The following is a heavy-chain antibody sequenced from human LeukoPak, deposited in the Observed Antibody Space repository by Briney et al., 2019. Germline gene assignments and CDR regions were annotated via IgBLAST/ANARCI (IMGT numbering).Heavy chain of an antibody. V-gene: IGHV4-4*02. J-gene: IGHJ4*02. Sequence: SGTLSLTCAVSGASISSGYWWSWVRQPPGKGLEWIGEIYHSGTTNYNPSLKSRVTISVDKSKSQFSLNLSSVTAADTAVYYCARGADSSGYYSIFYFDYWGQGTLVTVSS. CDR2: IYHSGTT. CDR1: GASISSGYW. CDR3: ARGADSSGYYSIFYFDY. D-gene: IGHD3-22*01.